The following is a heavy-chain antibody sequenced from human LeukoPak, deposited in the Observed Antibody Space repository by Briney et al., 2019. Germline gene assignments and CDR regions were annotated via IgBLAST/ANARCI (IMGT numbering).Heavy chain of an antibody. CDR2: INPHSGAT. CDR3: ATSSSVTYTRVP. J-gene: IGHJ5*02. V-gene: IGHV1-2*02. CDR1: GYGFSDVY. Sequence: ASVKVSCTASGYGFSDVYFNWVRQAPGQGLEWMGWINPHSGATNFAQRFQGRVSMDASFDTAYIELRRLTSDDTAVYYCATSSSVTYTRVPWGQGTLVTVSS. D-gene: IGHD5/OR15-5a*01.